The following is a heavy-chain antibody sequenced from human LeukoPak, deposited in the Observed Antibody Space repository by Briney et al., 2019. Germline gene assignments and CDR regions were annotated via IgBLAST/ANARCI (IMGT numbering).Heavy chain of an antibody. J-gene: IGHJ4*02. D-gene: IGHD6-13*01. Sequence: PGGSLRLSCAASGFTFSGSAMHWGRQASGKGLEWVGRIRSKANSYATAYAASVKGRFTISRDDSKNTAYLQMNSLKTEDTAVYYCTSRPRGIAADGYAYWGQGTLVTVSS. CDR3: TSRPRGIAADGYAY. V-gene: IGHV3-73*01. CDR1: GFTFSGSA. CDR2: IRSKANSYAT.